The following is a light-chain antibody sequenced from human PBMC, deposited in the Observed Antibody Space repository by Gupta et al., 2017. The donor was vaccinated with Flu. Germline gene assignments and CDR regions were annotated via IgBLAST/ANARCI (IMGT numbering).Light chain of an antibody. CDR1: NIGSKN. Sequence: SFELTQPLSVSVALGQTATITCGGDNIGSKNVHWYQQRPGQAPVLLIYRDSNRPSGIPERFSGSNSENAATLTISRAQAGDEADYFCQVWDSGTIFGGGTKLTVL. CDR2: RDS. J-gene: IGLJ2*01. V-gene: IGLV3-9*01. CDR3: QVWDSGTI.